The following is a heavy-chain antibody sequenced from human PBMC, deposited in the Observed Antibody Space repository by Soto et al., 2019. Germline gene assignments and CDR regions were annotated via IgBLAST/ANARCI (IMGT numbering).Heavy chain of an antibody. V-gene: IGHV3-21*01. CDR1: GFTFSSYS. CDR2: ISSSSGYI. J-gene: IGHJ4*02. D-gene: IGHD1-1*01. CDR3: ARGYGDQHLIYFDY. Sequence: PGGSLRLSCAASGFTFSSYSMNWVRQAPGKGLEWVSSISSSSGYIYYADSVKGRFTISRDSAKNSLYLQMNSLRAEDTAVYYCARGYGDQHLIYFDYWGQGTLVTVSS.